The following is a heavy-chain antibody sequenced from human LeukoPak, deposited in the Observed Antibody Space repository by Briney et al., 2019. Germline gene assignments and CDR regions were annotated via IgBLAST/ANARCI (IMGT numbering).Heavy chain of an antibody. J-gene: IGHJ5*02. Sequence: GGSLRLSCAASGFTFSSYSMNWVRQASGKGLEWVSSISSSSSYIYYADSVKGRFTISRDNAKNSLYLQMNSLRAEDTAVYYCARDGSTGENWFDPWGQGTLVTVSS. CDR1: GFTFSSYS. CDR3: ARDGSTGENWFDP. CDR2: ISSSSSYI. D-gene: IGHD2-2*01. V-gene: IGHV3-21*01.